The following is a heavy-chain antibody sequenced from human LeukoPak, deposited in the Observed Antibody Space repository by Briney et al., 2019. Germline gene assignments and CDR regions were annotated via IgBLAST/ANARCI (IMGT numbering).Heavy chain of an antibody. CDR1: GFTFSSYT. CDR2: ISSSSSYI. Sequence: GGSLRLSCAASGFTFSSYTMNWVRQAPGKGLEWVSSISSSSSYIYYADSVKGRFTISRDNAKNSLYLQMNSLRAEDTAVYYCARCNYDILTGEWDYWGQGTLVTVSS. CDR3: ARCNYDILTGEWDY. V-gene: IGHV3-21*01. J-gene: IGHJ4*02. D-gene: IGHD3-9*01.